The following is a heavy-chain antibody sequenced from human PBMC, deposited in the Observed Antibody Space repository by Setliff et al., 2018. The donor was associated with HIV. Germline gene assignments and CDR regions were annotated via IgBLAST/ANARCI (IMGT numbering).Heavy chain of an antibody. V-gene: IGHV4-34*01. Sequence: PSETLSLTCAVYGGSFSDYYWTWIRQSPGKGLEWIGEINHRGSTNYNPSLKSRVTISVDTSKNHFSLKLSSVTAADTAVYYCARGLYDRRGYYRVFDYWGQGTLVTVSS. J-gene: IGHJ4*02. CDR3: ARGLYDRRGYYRVFDY. CDR1: GGSFSDYY. D-gene: IGHD3-22*01. CDR2: INHRGST.